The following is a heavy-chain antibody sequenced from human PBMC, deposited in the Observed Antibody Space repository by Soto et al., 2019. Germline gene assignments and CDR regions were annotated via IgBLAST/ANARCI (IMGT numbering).Heavy chain of an antibody. D-gene: IGHD2-15*01. CDR2: ISWDSSTI. CDR1: GFTFDNCG. Sequence: EVQLVESGGGLVQPGRSLRLSCAASGFTFDNCGMHWVRQAPGKGLGGVAGISWDSSTIGYADSVKGRFIISRDDAKNSLYLQMDSLRGEDTALYYCVQGRYPTRATPLDHWGQGTQVIVSS. J-gene: IGHJ4*02. CDR3: VQGRYPTRATPLDH. V-gene: IGHV3-9*01.